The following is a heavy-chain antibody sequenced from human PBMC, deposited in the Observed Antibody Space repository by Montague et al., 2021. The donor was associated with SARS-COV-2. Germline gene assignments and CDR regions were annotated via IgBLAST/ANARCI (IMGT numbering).Heavy chain of an antibody. CDR3: ARTGYSSGWHSFDY. Sequence: SETLSLTCVVSGGSISSINWWSWVRQPPGKGLEWNGEIYHSGSTNYNPSLKSRVIISVDKSKNQFSLKLSSVIAADTAVYYCARTGYSSGWHSFDYWGQGTLVTVSS. D-gene: IGHD6-19*01. J-gene: IGHJ4*02. CDR1: GGSISSINW. V-gene: IGHV4-4*02. CDR2: IYHSGST.